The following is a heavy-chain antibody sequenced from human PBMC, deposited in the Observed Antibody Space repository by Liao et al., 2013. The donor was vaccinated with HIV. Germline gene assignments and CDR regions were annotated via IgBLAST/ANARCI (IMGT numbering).Heavy chain of an antibody. CDR3: ARRGRVAYRWAPTPVRY. CDR2: INHSGST. J-gene: IGHJ4*02. CDR1: GGSFSGYY. V-gene: IGHV4-34*01. D-gene: IGHD1-26*01. Sequence: QVQLQQWGAGLLKPSETLSLTCAVYGGSFSGYYWSWIRQPPGKGLEWIGEINHSGSTNYNPSLKSRVTMSVDTSKNQFSLNLSSVTAADTAVYYCARRGRVAYRWAPTPVRYWGQGTLVTVSS.